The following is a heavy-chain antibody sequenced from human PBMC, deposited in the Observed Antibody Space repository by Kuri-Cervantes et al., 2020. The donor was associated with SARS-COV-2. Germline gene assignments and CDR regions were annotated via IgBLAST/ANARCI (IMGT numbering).Heavy chain of an antibody. Sequence: GSLRLSCTVSGGSISSSSYYWSWIRQPPGKGLEWIGYIYYSGSTNYNPSLKSRVTIPVDTSKNQFSLKLSSVTAADTAVYYCARENWNYFDYWGQGTLVTVSS. V-gene: IGHV4-61*01. J-gene: IGHJ4*02. D-gene: IGHD1-1*01. CDR1: GGSISSSSYY. CDR2: IYYSGST. CDR3: ARENWNYFDY.